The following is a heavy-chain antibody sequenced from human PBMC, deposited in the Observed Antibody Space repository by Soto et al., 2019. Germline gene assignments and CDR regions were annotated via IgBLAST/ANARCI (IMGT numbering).Heavy chain of an antibody. CDR2: INAGNGNT. D-gene: IGHD1-26*01. CDR1: GYTFTSYA. Sequence: ASVKVSCKASGYTFTSYAMHWVRQAPGQRLEWMGWINAGNGNTKYSQKLQGRVTITRDTSASTAYMELSSLRSEDTAVYYCARELVGATPFDYWGQGTLVTVSS. J-gene: IGHJ4*02. CDR3: ARELVGATPFDY. V-gene: IGHV1-3*01.